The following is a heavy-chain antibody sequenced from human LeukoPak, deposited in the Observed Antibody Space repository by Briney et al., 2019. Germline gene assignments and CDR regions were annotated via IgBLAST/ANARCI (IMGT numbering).Heavy chain of an antibody. D-gene: IGHD2-2*01. Sequence: SETLSLTCTVSGDSIGSYYWSWIRQPPGKGLEWIGYIYYSGSTSYNPSLKSRLTISVDTSKNQFSLQLSSVAAADTAVYYCARELLSYYMDAWGKGTTVTVSS. CDR2: IYYSGST. J-gene: IGHJ6*03. CDR1: GDSIGSYY. V-gene: IGHV4-59*08. CDR3: ARELLSYYMDA.